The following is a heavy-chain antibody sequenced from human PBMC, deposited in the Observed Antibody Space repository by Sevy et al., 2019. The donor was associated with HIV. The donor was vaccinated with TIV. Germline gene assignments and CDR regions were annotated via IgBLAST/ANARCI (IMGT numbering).Heavy chain of an antibody. CDR2: ISSDGSNN. Sequence: GGSLRLSCVASGFIFSSFGMHWVRQAPGKGLEWVAVISSDGSNNYYADSVKGRSSTSRDNSNNTLYLQMNSLRAEDTAFYYCASGLEYTWLGPPFDYWGQGTMVTVSS. J-gene: IGHJ4*02. D-gene: IGHD1-20*01. V-gene: IGHV3-30*03. CDR1: GFIFSSFG. CDR3: ASGLEYTWLGPPFDY.